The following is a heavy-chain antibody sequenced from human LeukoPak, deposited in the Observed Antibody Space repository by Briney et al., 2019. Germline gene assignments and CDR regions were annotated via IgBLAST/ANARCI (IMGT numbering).Heavy chain of an antibody. V-gene: IGHV1-69*06. J-gene: IGHJ4*02. CDR1: RGTFSSYA. CDR2: IIPIFGTA. Sequence: SVKVSCKPSRGTFSSYAISWVRQAPGQGLEWMGGIIPIFGTAKYAQKFQGRVTITAYKSPSTAYMELSSLRSEDTAVYYCASVGEYYGSGSYYFGYWGQGTLVTVSS. D-gene: IGHD3-10*01. CDR3: ASVGEYYGSGSYYFGY.